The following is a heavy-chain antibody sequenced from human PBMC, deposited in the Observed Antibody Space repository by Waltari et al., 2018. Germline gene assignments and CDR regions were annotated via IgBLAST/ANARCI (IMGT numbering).Heavy chain of an antibody. Sequence: QLQLQESGPGLVKPSETLSLTCTVSGGSISSSSYYWGWIRQPPGKGLEWIGSIYYSGSTYYNPSLKSRVTISVDTSKNQFSLKLSSVTAADTAVYYCASLIAAAGFPTYYYFDYWGQGTLVTVSS. CDR2: IYYSGST. J-gene: IGHJ4*02. D-gene: IGHD6-13*01. CDR3: ASLIAAAGFPTYYYFDY. CDR1: GGSISSSSYY. V-gene: IGHV4-39*07.